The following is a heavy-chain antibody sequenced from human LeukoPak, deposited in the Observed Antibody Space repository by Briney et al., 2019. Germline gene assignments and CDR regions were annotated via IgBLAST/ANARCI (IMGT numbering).Heavy chain of an antibody. CDR3: ARDCCDPFYESGAKIGGIDY. D-gene: IGHD2/OR15-2a*01. J-gene: IGHJ4*02. CDR1: EFSFSGYG. Sequence: GGSLRLSCAASEFSFSGYGMHWVRQAPGKGLEWVAVISYDGSNKYYADSVKGRFTISRNNSNNTLYLQMSRLRAEDTAVYYCARDCCDPFYESGAKIGGIDYWGQGTLVTVSP. CDR2: ISYDGSNK. V-gene: IGHV3-30*03.